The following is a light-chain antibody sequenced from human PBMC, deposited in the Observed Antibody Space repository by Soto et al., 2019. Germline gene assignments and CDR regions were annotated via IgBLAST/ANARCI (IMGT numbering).Light chain of an antibody. Sequence: DIQMTQSPPSLSASTGDRVNITCRASQSIGSDLNWYQQKSGKAPKLLTYAASRLQSGVPSRFSGSGSGTDFTLTISSLQPEDFATYYCQQGYINPITFGQGTRLEFK. V-gene: IGKV1-39*01. CDR1: QSIGSD. J-gene: IGKJ5*01. CDR3: QQGYINPIT. CDR2: AAS.